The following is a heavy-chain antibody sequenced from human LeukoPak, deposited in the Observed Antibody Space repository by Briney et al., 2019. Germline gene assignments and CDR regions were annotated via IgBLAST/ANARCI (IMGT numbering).Heavy chain of an antibody. J-gene: IGHJ3*02. CDR1: GYTFTSYD. Sequence: ASVKVSCKASGYTFTSYDINWVRQATGQGGEWMGWMNPNSGNTGYAQKFQRRVTITRHTSISTAYMELSSLRSEDTAVYYCARGGSGYRYFAFDIWAQGTMVTVSS. V-gene: IGHV1-8*03. D-gene: IGHD5-12*01. CDR2: MNPNSGNT. CDR3: ARGGSGYRYFAFDI.